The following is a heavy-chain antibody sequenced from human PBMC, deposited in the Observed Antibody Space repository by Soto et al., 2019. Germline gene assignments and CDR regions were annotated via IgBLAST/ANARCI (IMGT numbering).Heavy chain of an antibody. CDR3: AREGLTGTIGLYYYYGMDV. CDR2: IYYSGST. CDR1: GSSISSYY. D-gene: IGHD1-7*01. J-gene: IGHJ6*02. Sequence: SETLSLTGTDSGSSISSYYWSWIRQPPGKGLEWIGYIYYSGSTNYNPSLKSRVTISVDTSKNQFSLKLSSVTAADTAVYYCAREGLTGTIGLYYYYGMDVWGQGTTVTVSS. V-gene: IGHV4-59*01.